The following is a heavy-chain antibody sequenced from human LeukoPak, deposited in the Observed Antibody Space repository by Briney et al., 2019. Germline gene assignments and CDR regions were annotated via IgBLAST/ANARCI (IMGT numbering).Heavy chain of an antibody. Sequence: SETLSLTCTVSGASVSGKFWSWIRHSPGNGLEWIGLIYYSGSTKFNPSLKSRVAMSVDPSNNQFSLKLSSVTAADTAVYYCASARSVLRYFDWLPTGFDYWGQGTLVTVSS. J-gene: IGHJ4*02. CDR1: GASVSGKF. V-gene: IGHV4-59*02. D-gene: IGHD3-9*01. CDR3: ASARSVLRYFDWLPTGFDY. CDR2: IYYSGST.